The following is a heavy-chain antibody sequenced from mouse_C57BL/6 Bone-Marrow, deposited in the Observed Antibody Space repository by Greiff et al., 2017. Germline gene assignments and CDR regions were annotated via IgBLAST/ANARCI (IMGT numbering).Heavy chain of an antibody. CDR2: IYPRSGNT. CDR1: GYTFTSYG. D-gene: IGHD1-1*01. V-gene: IGHV1-81*01. CDR3: ARAFITTVVATPAFDY. J-gene: IGHJ2*01. Sequence: VQLQESGAELARPGASVKLSCKASGYTFTSYGISWVKQRTGQGLEWIGEIYPRSGNTYYNEKFKGKATLTADKSSSTAYMELRSLTSEDSAVYFCARAFITTVVATPAFDYWGPGTTLTVSS.